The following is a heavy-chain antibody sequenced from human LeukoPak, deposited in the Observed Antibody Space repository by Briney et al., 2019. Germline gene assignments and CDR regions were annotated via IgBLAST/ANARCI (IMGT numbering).Heavy chain of an antibody. CDR2: ILYDGSNK. CDR3: VIRATVITDLFWFDP. CDR1: GFTFSSYG. J-gene: IGHJ5*02. Sequence: GGSLRLSCADSGFTFSSYGMHWVRQAPGKGLEWVAVILYDGSNKYYGDSVKGRFTISRDNSKNTLYRQMNSLRVEDTAVYYCVIRATVITDLFWFDPWGQGTLVTVSS. D-gene: IGHD4-11*01. V-gene: IGHV3-30*03.